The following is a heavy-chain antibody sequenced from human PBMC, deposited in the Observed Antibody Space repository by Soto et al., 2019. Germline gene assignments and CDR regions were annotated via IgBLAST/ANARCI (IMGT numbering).Heavy chain of an antibody. J-gene: IGHJ4*02. CDR3: ARSRWGFDY. V-gene: IGHV4-59*01. Sequence: PSDTLSLTCTVSGGSISIYYWSWIRQPPGKGLEWIGYIYYSGSTNYNPSLKSRVTISVDTSKNQFSLKLSSVTAADTAVYYCARSRWGFDYWGQGTLVTVSS. D-gene: IGHD7-27*01. CDR2: IYYSGST. CDR1: GGSISIYY.